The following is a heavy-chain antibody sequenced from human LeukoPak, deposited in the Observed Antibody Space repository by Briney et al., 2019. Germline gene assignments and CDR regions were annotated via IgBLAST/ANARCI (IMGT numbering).Heavy chain of an antibody. Sequence: PSETLSLTCAVYGGSFSGYYWSWIRQPPGKGLEWIGYIYYSGSTNYNPSLKSRVTISVDTSKNQFSLKLSSVTAADTAVYYCAREWGSGSYYGWFDPWGQGTLVTVSS. CDR3: AREWGSGSYYGWFDP. D-gene: IGHD3-10*01. V-gene: IGHV4-59*01. J-gene: IGHJ5*02. CDR1: GGSFSGYY. CDR2: IYYSGST.